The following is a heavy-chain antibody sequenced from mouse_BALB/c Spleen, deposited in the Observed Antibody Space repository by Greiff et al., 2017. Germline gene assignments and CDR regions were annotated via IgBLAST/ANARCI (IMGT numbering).Heavy chain of an antibody. CDR1: GFTFSSYA. CDR2: ISSGGST. J-gene: IGHJ2*01. V-gene: IGHV5-6-5*01. D-gene: IGHD1-1*01. CDR3: ARVIITTVVAVDY. Sequence: EVMLVESGGGLVKPGGSLKLSCAASGFTFSSYAMSWVRQTPEKRLEWVASISSGGSTYYPDSVKGRFTISRDNARNILYLQMSSLRSEDTAMYYCARVIITTVVAVDYWGQGTTLTVSS.